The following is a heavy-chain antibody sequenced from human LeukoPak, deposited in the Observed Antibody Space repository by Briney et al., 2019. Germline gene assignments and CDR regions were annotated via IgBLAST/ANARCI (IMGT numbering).Heavy chain of an antibody. D-gene: IGHD3-16*01. CDR1: GASITSGRYY. CDR3: AAGGDDAKAGY. Sequence: PSETLSLTCSVYGASITSGRYYWGWMRQAPGKGLEWTGTIHYSGTPTFYNPSLESRVSLFSDTSRNDFSLRLRSVTAADTAVYYCAAGGDDAKAGYWGQGTLVTVSS. J-gene: IGHJ4*02. V-gene: IGHV4-39*02. CDR2: IHYSGTPT.